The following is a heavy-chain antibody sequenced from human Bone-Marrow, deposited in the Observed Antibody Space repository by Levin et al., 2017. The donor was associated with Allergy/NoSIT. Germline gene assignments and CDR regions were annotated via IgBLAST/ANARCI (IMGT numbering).Heavy chain of an antibody. CDR2: ISGNSGII. Sequence: GGSLKLSCVASGFTFDDYAIHWVRQAPGQGLEWVSGISGNSGIIAYADSVKGRFTISRDNAMNSLYLQINSLRAEDTAFYYCAKEMYRFSSSFDYWGQGTLVTVSS. CDR1: GFTFDDYA. V-gene: IGHV3-9*01. J-gene: IGHJ4*02. CDR3: AKEMYRFSSSFDY. D-gene: IGHD6-6*01.